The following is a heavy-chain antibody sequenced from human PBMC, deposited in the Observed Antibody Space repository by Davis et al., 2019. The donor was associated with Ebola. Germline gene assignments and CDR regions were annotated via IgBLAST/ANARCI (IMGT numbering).Heavy chain of an antibody. V-gene: IGHV4-34*01. CDR3: ARHYGSGSYYTLDWFDR. Sequence: PSETLSLTCAVYRGSFSDYYWSWIRQPPGRGLEWIGEINHRGSTNYNPSLKSRVTVSVDTSKNQFSLKLSSVTAADTAVYYCARHYGSGSYYTLDWFDRWGQGTLVTVSS. CDR1: RGSFSDYY. D-gene: IGHD3-10*01. CDR2: INHRGST. J-gene: IGHJ5*02.